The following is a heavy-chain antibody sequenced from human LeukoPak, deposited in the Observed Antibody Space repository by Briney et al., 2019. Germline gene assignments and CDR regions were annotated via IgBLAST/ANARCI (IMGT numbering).Heavy chain of an antibody. CDR2: ISSSSSYI. CDR1: GFTFSSYS. J-gene: IGHJ6*03. Sequence: GGSLRPSCAASGFTFSSYSMNWVRQAPGKGLEWVSSISSSSSYIYYADSVKGRFTISRDNAKNSLYLQMNSLRVEDTAVYYCARYVTGEDYYYMDVWGKGTTVTVSS. CDR3: ARYVTGEDYYYMDV. D-gene: IGHD7-27*01. V-gene: IGHV3-21*01.